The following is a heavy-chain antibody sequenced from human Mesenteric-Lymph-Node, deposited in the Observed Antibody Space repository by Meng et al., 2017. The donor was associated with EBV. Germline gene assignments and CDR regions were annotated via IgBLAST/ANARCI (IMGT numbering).Heavy chain of an antibody. CDR2: ISDTGNTI. D-gene: IGHD2-2*01. V-gene: IGHV3-11*01. CDR3: ARERASAADFDY. CDR1: GFTFSDYY. Sequence: GKLLESGGGLVKPGGSLRFSCAASGFTFSDYYMSWIRQAPGKGLEWVSYISDTGNTISYTDSVKGRFTISRDNAKNSLYLQMNSLRAGDTAVYYCARERASAADFDYWGQGTLVTVSS. J-gene: IGHJ4*02.